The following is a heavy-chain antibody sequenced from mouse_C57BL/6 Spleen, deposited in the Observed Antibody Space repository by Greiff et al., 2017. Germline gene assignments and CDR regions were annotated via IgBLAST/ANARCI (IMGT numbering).Heavy chain of an antibody. CDR2: IRNKANGYTT. Sequence: EVKLMESGGGLVQPGGSLSLSCAASGFTFTDYYMSWVRQPPGKALEWLGFIRNKANGYTTEYSASVKGRFTISRDNSQSILYLQMNARRAEDSATYYCARYSTMISYYAMDYWGQGTSVTVSS. CDR1: GFTFTDYY. D-gene: IGHD2-4*01. J-gene: IGHJ4*01. CDR3: ARYSTMISYYAMDY. V-gene: IGHV7-3*01.